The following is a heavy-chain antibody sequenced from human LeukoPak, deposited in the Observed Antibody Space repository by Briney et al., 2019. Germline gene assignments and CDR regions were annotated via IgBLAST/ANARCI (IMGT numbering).Heavy chain of an antibody. Sequence: GGSLRLSCAASGFTFSSYGMSWVRQAPGKGLEWVSAISGSGGSTYYADSVKGRFTISRDNSKNTLYLQMNSLRDEDTAVYYCAKVMTYGGNSAGAFDIWGQGTMVTVSS. CDR2: ISGSGGST. D-gene: IGHD4-23*01. V-gene: IGHV3-23*01. CDR3: AKVMTYGGNSAGAFDI. CDR1: GFTFSSYG. J-gene: IGHJ3*02.